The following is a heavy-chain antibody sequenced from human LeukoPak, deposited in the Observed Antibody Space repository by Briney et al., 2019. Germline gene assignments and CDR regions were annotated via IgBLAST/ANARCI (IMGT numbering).Heavy chain of an antibody. D-gene: IGHD6-19*01. CDR3: AKDNQWLVQNYFYYYMDV. J-gene: IGHJ6*03. CDR2: ISGDGGST. V-gene: IGHV3-43*02. Sequence: PGGSLRLSCAASGFIFDDYAMHWVRQAPGKGVEWVSLISGDGGSTYYADSVKGGFTISRDNRKKSVYLQMNSLRSEDTALYYCAKDNQWLVQNYFYYYMDVWGKGTTVTVSS. CDR1: GFIFDDYA.